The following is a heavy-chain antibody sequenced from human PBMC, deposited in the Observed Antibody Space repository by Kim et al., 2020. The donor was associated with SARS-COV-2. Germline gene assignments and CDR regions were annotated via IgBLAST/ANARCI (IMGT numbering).Heavy chain of an antibody. CDR3: AREKWAQLTTVTNSGGMDV. J-gene: IGHJ6*02. CDR1: GFTFSSYG. CDR2: IWYDGSNK. V-gene: IGHV3-33*01. D-gene: IGHD4-17*01. Sequence: GGSMRLSCAASGFTFSSYGMHWVRQAPGKGLEWVAVIWYDGSNKYYADSVKGRFTISRDNSKNTLYLQMNSLRAEDTAVYYCAREKWAQLTTVTNSGGMDVWGQGTTVTVSS.